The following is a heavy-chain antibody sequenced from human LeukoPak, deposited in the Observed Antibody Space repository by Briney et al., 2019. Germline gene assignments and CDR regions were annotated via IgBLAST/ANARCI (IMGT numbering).Heavy chain of an antibody. V-gene: IGHV3-23*01. CDR2: ISGSCCST. Sequence: PGGSLRLSCAASGFTFSSYAMSWVRQAPGKGLEWVSAISGSCCSTYYADSVKGRFTISRDNSKKTLYLQMKSLRAEETAVYYCAKDGVVTAILSPSAPTNYYMDVWGKGTTVTVSS. CDR3: AKDGVVTAILSPSAPTNYYMDV. CDR1: GFTFSSYA. D-gene: IGHD2-21*02. J-gene: IGHJ6*03.